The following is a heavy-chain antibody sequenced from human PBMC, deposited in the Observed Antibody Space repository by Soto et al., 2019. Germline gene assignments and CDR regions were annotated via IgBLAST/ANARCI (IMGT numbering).Heavy chain of an antibody. CDR1: GFAVSSNY. Sequence: GESLKISCAASGFAVSSNYMNWVRQAPGKGLEWVSIIYSDGTTSYADSVKGRFTISRDNSKNTLYLQMNSLRAEDTAVYYCATVLVVAATEVAPWGQGTLVTVSS. J-gene: IGHJ5*02. D-gene: IGHD2-15*01. V-gene: IGHV3-66*02. CDR2: IYSDGTT. CDR3: ATVLVVAATEVAP.